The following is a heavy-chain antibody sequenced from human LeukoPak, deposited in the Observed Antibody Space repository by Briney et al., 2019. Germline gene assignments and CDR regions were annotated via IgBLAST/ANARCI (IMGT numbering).Heavy chain of an antibody. J-gene: IGHJ6*02. Sequence: SETLSLTCAVYGGSFSGYYWSWIRQPPGKGLEWIGEINHSGSTNYNPSLKSRVTISVDTSKNQFSLKLSSVTAADTAVYYCARGYCGGDCYKPRPYYYYGMDVWGQGTTVTVSS. D-gene: IGHD2-21*02. CDR1: GGSFSGYY. CDR2: INHSGST. CDR3: ARGYCGGDCYKPRPYYYYGMDV. V-gene: IGHV4-34*01.